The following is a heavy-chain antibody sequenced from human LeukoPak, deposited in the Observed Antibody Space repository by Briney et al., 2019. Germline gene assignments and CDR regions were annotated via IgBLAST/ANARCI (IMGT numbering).Heavy chain of an antibody. Sequence: SETLSLTCTVPGGSISNYYWSWIRQPPGKGLEWIGYIHYSGSTSYNPSLKSRVTISVDTSRNQFSLNLSSVTAADTAVYYCARGMSYSWPGRVDYWGQGTLVTVSS. CDR1: GGSISNYY. CDR3: ARGMSYSWPGRVDY. V-gene: IGHV4-59*01. CDR2: IHYSGST. D-gene: IGHD1-26*01. J-gene: IGHJ4*02.